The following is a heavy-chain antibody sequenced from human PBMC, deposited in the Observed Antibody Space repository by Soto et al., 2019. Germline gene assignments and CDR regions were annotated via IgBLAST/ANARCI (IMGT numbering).Heavy chain of an antibody. Sequence: QVQLQESGPGLVKPSQTLSLTCTVSGGSISSGDYYWSWIRQHPGKGLEWIGYIYYSGSTYYNPYLKSRVTKSVDTYKNQFSLKLSSVTAADTAVYYCARRAVVTESFDYWGQGTLVTVSS. V-gene: IGHV4-31*03. CDR2: IYYSGST. J-gene: IGHJ4*02. D-gene: IGHD2-15*01. CDR3: ARRAVVTESFDY. CDR1: GGSISSGDYY.